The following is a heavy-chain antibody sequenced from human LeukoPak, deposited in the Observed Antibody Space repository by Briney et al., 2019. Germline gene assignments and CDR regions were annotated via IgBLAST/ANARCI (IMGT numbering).Heavy chain of an antibody. CDR1: GGSFKTYP. J-gene: IGHJ5*02. V-gene: IGHV1-69*05. CDR2: LAQFFRRT. Sequence: ASVKVSCKASGGSFKTYPISWVRQAPGQGLEWMGGLAQFFRRTNYTQKFQGRLIISTDDSYSTAYMELSDLRSDDTALYYCATSDSVRSWDWFAPWGQGTLVTVSS. CDR3: ATSDSVRSWDWFAP. D-gene: IGHD4-17*01.